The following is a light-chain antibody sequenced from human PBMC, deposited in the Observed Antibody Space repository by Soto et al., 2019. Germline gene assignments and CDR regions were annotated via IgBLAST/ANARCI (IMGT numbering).Light chain of an antibody. J-gene: IGLJ2*01. Sequence: SYELTQPLSVSVALGQTARITCAANNIGTKNVHWYQQKPCQAPVLVIYADTNRPSGIPERFSGSNSGNTATLTITRAQAGDEADYYFQVWDSTSGVFGGGTKLTVL. CDR3: QVWDSTSGV. CDR1: NIGTKN. CDR2: ADT. V-gene: IGLV3-9*01.